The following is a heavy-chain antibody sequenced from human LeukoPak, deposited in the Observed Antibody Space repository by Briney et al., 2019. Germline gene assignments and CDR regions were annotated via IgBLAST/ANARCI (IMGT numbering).Heavy chain of an antibody. CDR1: GGTVTSSIYF. V-gene: IGHV4-39*07. Sequence: SETLSLTCTLSGGTVTSSIYFWGWIRQPPGKGLEWIGSISYSGATYYNPSLKSRVSMSVHTSKNQFSLKLSSVTAADTAVYYCARDGFYYHYYMDVWGEGTTVTVSS. J-gene: IGHJ6*03. CDR2: ISYSGAT. D-gene: IGHD1-14*01. CDR3: ARDGFYYHYYMDV.